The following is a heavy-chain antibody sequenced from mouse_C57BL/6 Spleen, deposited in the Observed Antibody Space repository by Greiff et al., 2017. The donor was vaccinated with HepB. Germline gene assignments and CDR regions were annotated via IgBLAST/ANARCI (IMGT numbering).Heavy chain of an antibody. CDR1: GYTFTDYN. J-gene: IGHJ4*01. Sequence: EVKLMESGPELVKPGASVKIPCKASGYTFTDYNMDWVKQSHGKSLEWIGDINPNNGGTIYNQKFKGKATLTVDKSSSTAYMELRSLTSEDTAVYYCARWAGKGSYAMDYWGQGTAVTVSS. CDR2: INPNNGGT. D-gene: IGHD3-3*01. V-gene: IGHV1-18*01. CDR3: ARWAGKGSYAMDY.